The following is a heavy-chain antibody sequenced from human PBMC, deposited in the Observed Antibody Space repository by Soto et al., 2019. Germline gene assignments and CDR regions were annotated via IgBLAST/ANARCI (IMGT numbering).Heavy chain of an antibody. Sequence: SETMSLTCTVSGGTINSYYGSWIRQKPGKGLEWIGYIYYSGSTNYNPSLKSRVTISVDTSKNQFPLKLSSVTAADTAVYYCASSGIAVAGMTRGNAFDIWGQGTMFTVS. CDR3: ASSGIAVAGMTRGNAFDI. D-gene: IGHD6-19*01. J-gene: IGHJ3*02. V-gene: IGHV4-59*01. CDR1: GGTINSYY. CDR2: IYYSGST.